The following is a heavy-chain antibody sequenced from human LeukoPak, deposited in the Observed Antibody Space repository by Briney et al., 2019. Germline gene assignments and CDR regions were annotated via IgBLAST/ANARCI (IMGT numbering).Heavy chain of an antibody. CDR3: AKDSVPYSSSGYLAGGNWFDP. CDR2: ISGSGGST. CDR1: GFTFSSYA. D-gene: IGHD6-13*01. Sequence: GVCLRLSCAASGFTFSSYAMRWVRQAPGKGLEWVSAISGSGGSTYYAASVKGRFTISRDNSKNNLYLQITSLRPGRTAVYYCAKDSVPYSSSGYLAGGNWFDPWGQGTLVTVSS. V-gene: IGHV3-23*01. J-gene: IGHJ5*02.